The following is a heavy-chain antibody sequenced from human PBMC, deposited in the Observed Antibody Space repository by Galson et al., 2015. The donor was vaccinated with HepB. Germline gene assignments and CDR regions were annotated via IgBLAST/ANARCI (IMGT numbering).Heavy chain of an antibody. CDR2: LSDNGEST. J-gene: IGHJ4*02. CDR3: AKVHGSGTYYNYPDY. D-gene: IGHD3-10*01. CDR1: GFSFSSYA. V-gene: IGHV3-23*01. Sequence: SLRLSCAASGFSFSSYAMTWVRQAPGKGLEWVSLLSDNGESTYYADPVKSRFTISRDNSKNTLYMQMNSLRAEDTAVYFCAKVHGSGTYYNYPDYWGQGTLVTVPS.